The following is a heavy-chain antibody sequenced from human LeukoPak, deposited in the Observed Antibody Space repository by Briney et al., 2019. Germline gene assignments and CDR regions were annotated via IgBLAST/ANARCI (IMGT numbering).Heavy chain of an antibody. D-gene: IGHD1-26*01. J-gene: IGHJ4*02. V-gene: IGHV3-21*01. CDR1: GFTFSSYS. CDR3: ASGVVSGSYSIFDY. Sequence: GGSLRLSCAASGFTFSSYSMNWVRQAPGKGLEWVSSIGSSSSYIYYADSVKGRFTISRDNAKNSLYLQMNSLRAEDTAVYYCASGVVSGSYSIFDYWGQGTLVTVSS. CDR2: IGSSSSYI.